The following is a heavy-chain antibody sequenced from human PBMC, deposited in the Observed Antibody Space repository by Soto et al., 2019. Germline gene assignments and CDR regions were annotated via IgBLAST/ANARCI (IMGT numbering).Heavy chain of an antibody. D-gene: IGHD6-13*01. CDR2: IYPGDSDT. V-gene: IGHV5-51*01. CDR3: ARVGWYGSSWFNYYYGMDV. J-gene: IGHJ6*02. Sequence: GESLKISCKGSGYSFTSYWIGWVRQMPGKGLEWMGIIYPGDSDTRYSPSFQGQVTISADKSISTAYLQWSSLKASDTAMYYCARVGWYGSSWFNYYYGMDVWGQGTTVTVSS. CDR1: GYSFTSYW.